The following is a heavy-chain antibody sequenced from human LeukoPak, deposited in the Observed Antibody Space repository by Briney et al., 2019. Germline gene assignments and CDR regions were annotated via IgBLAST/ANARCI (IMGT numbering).Heavy chain of an antibody. CDR2: ISGSGGST. CDR1: GFTFSSYA. V-gene: IGHV3-23*01. CDR3: AKDPFVVVVAATQNFDY. D-gene: IGHD2-15*01. Sequence: GGSLRLSCAASGFTFSSYAMSWVRQAPGKGLGWVSAISGSGGSTYYADSVKGRFTISRDNSKNTLYLQMNSLRAEDTAVYYCAKDPFVVVVAATQNFDYWGQGTLVTVSS. J-gene: IGHJ4*02.